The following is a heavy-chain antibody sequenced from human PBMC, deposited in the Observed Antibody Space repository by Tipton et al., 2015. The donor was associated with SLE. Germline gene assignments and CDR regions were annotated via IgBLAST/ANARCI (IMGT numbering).Heavy chain of an antibody. J-gene: IGHJ4*02. CDR2: ISSSSTI. CDR3: ARDEYSWDLDY. CDR1: GFTFSSYS. V-gene: IGHV3-48*01. D-gene: IGHD2-15*01. Sequence: GSLRLSCAASGFTFSSYSMNWVRQAPGKGLEWVSYISSSSTIYYADSVKGRFTISRDNAKNSLYLQMNSLRAEDTAVYYCARDEYSWDLDYWGQGTLVTVSS.